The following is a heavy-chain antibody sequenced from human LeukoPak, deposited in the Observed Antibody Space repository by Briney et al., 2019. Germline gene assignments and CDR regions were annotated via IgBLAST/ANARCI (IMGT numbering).Heavy chain of an antibody. V-gene: IGHV3-53*01. CDR2: IYSGGST. Sequence: GGSLRLSCAASGVTVSNNYMTWVRQAPGKGLEWVSVIYSGGSTYYADSVKGRFTISRDNSKNTLYLQMNSLRGEDTAVYYRARQRAVAGADYFDYWGQGTLVTVSS. CDR3: ARQRAVAGADYFDY. D-gene: IGHD6-19*01. CDR1: GVTVSNNY. J-gene: IGHJ4*02.